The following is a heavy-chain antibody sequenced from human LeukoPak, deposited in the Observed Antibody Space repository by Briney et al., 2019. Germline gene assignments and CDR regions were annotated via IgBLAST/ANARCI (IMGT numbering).Heavy chain of an antibody. Sequence: GGSLRLSCAASGFTFSSYWMHWVRQGPGKELVWVSRIDSAGTSTTHADSVMGRFTISRDNAKNTLYLQMNFLRAEDTAVYYCARGALWNYGSKKFEIDYWGQGTLVSVSS. CDR1: GFTFSSYW. J-gene: IGHJ4*02. CDR3: ARGALWNYGSKKFEIDY. D-gene: IGHD3-10*01. V-gene: IGHV3-74*01. CDR2: IDSAGTST.